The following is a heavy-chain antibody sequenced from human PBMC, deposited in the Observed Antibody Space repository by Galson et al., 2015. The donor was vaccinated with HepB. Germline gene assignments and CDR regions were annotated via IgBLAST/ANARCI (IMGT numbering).Heavy chain of an antibody. CDR1: GFSLNNARLG. Sequence: PALVKPTQTLTLPCTVSGFSLNNARLGVSWIRQPPGKALEWLAHISSNDEKSYSTSLSSRLIISRDTSKSQVVLTMTNVDPVDTATYYCARMLAFYSDSRAYSHWGQGTMITVSS. D-gene: IGHD3-22*01. J-gene: IGHJ3*01. CDR2: ISSNDEK. V-gene: IGHV2-26*01. CDR3: ARMLAFYSDSRAYSH.